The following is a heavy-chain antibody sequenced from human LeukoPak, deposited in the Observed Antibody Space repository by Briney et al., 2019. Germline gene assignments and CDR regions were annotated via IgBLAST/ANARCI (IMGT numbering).Heavy chain of an antibody. V-gene: IGHV3-30*18. CDR1: GFTFSSYG. CDR3: ANRPSAFGGNY. D-gene: IGHD3-10*01. J-gene: IGHJ4*02. Sequence: GRSLRLSCAASGFTFSSYGMHWVRQAPGKGLEWVAVISYDGSSKYYADSVKGRFTISRDNSKNTLYLQMNSLRAEDTAVYYCANRPSAFGGNYWGQGTLVTVSS. CDR2: ISYDGSSK.